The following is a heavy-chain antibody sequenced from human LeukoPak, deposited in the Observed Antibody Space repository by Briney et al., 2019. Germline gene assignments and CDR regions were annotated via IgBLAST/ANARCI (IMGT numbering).Heavy chain of an antibody. J-gene: IGHJ5*02. V-gene: IGHV3-30*02. CDR1: GFTFTVYG. CDR2: IRSDGNK. D-gene: IGHD3-22*01. Sequence: PGGSLRLSCTASGFTFTVYGMHWVRQAPGKGLEWVSFIRSDGNKCYADSLKGRFTASRDNSRNNEYLQMNRLRIEDTAVYHCARETGDYYDSSGHYYAGWFDPWGQGTLVSVS. CDR3: ARETGDYYDSSGHYYAGWFDP.